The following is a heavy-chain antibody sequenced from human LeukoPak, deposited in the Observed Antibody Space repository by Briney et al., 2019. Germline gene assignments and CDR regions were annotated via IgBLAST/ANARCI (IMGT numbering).Heavy chain of an antibody. CDR3: ARVVAALLDNWFDP. D-gene: IGHD2-15*01. Sequence: SETLSLTCTVAGGSISSGSYYWSWIRQPAGKGLEWIVRIYTSGSTNYNPSLKSRVTISVYTSKTQFSLKLSSVTAADTAVYYCARVVAALLDNWFDPWGQGTLVTVSS. V-gene: IGHV4-61*02. J-gene: IGHJ5*02. CDR1: GGSISSGSYY. CDR2: IYTSGST.